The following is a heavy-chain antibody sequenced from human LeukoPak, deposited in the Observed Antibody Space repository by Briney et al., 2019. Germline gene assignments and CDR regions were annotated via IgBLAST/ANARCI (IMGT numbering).Heavy chain of an antibody. CDR1: GYTFTGYY. Sequence: ASVKVSCKASGYTFTGYYMHWVRQAPGQGLEWMGWINPKSGGTNYAQKFQGRVTMTRDTSFRTAYMELSRLRSDDTAVYYCARGLVYYDSSLFDYWGQGTLVTVSS. V-gene: IGHV1-2*02. CDR3: ARGLVYYDSSLFDY. CDR2: INPKSGGT. D-gene: IGHD3-22*01. J-gene: IGHJ4*02.